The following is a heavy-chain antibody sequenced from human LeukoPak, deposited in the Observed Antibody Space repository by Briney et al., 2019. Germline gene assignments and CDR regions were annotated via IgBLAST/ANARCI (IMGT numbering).Heavy chain of an antibody. CDR3: ARRKSYYYYYYMDV. CDR2: IYHGGST. V-gene: IGHV4-4*02. Sequence: SETLSLTCAVSGGSISSSNWWSWVRQPPGKGLEWIGEIYHGGSTKYNPSLKSRVTIPVDKFKNQFSLKLSSVTAADTAVYYCARRKSYYYYYYMDVWGKGTTVTISS. J-gene: IGHJ6*03. CDR1: GGSISSSNW.